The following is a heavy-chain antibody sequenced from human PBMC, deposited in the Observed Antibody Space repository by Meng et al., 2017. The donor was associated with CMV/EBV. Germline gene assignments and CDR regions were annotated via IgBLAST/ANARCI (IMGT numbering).Heavy chain of an antibody. CDR3: ARDLLYGEGWFDP. J-gene: IGHJ5*02. V-gene: IGHV3-11*01. CDR2: ISSSGGTI. Sequence: ASGFTFSDYYITWLRQAPGKGLEWVSYISSSGGTIYYADSVKGRFTISRDNAKNSLYLQMSSLRAEDTAMYYCARDLLYGEGWFDPWGQGTLVTVSS. D-gene: IGHD4-17*01. CDR1: GFTFSDYY.